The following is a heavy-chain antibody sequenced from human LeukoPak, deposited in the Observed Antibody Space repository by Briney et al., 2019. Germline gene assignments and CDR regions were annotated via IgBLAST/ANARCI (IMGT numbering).Heavy chain of an antibody. CDR3: AKAYGYSSSWTPNYYFYGLDV. Sequence: GGSLRLSCAASGFTFRSYAMSWVRQAPGKGLEWVSGITDSDSGTYYADSVKGRFTISRDNSKNTLYLQMNSLRAEDTAVYYCAKAYGYSSSWTPNYYFYGLDVWGQGTTVTVSS. CDR2: ITDSDSGT. J-gene: IGHJ6*02. CDR1: GFTFRSYA. V-gene: IGHV3-23*01. D-gene: IGHD6-13*01.